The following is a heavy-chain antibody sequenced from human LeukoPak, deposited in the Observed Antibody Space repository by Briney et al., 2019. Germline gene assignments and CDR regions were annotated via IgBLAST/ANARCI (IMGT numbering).Heavy chain of an antibody. CDR2: INHSGST. CDR1: GGSFSGYY. Sequence: SETLSLTCAVYGGSFSGYYWSWTRQPPGKGLEWIGEINHSGSTNYNPSLKSRVTISVDTSKNQFSLKLSSVTAADTAVYYYARGRDYVWGSYRYGVDYWGQGTLVTVSS. D-gene: IGHD3-16*02. V-gene: IGHV4-34*01. J-gene: IGHJ4*02. CDR3: ARGRDYVWGSYRYGVDY.